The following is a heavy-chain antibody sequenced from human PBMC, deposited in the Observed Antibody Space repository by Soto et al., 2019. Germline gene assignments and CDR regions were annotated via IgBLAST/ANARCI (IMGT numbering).Heavy chain of an antibody. D-gene: IGHD2-2*01. CDR1: GFTFSTYD. CDR2: IGAADDP. CDR3: ARAYSGQLPRRADYYYAMDV. V-gene: IGHV3-13*05. Sequence: PGGSRRLACAASGFTFSTYDMHWVRQATGKGLEWVSAIGAADDPYYSGSVKGRFTISRENAKSSLSLQMNSLRVGDTAVYYCARAYSGQLPRRADYYYAMDVWRPGTTVTFFS. J-gene: IGHJ6*02.